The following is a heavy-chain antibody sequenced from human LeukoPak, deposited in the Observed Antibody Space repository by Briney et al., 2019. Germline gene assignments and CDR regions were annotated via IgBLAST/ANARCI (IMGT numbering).Heavy chain of an antibody. V-gene: IGHV4-4*09. D-gene: IGHD3-22*01. Sequence: PSETLSLTCAVSAASISNYYWSWIRQAPGKGLEWIGYISTSGSTNYNPSLKSRVSISLDTSKNRFSLNLNFVTAADTGVYYCASPRSGYRYTFDYWGQGALVTVSS. J-gene: IGHJ4*02. CDR2: ISTSGST. CDR1: AASISNYY. CDR3: ASPRSGYRYTFDY.